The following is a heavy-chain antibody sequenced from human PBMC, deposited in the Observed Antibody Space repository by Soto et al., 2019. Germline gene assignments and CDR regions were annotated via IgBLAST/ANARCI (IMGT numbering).Heavy chain of an antibody. D-gene: IGHD6-13*01. CDR3: ARMASAGTLNWFDP. Sequence: ASVKVSCKASGYTFINFDISWVRQAAGQGLEWLGWMNPGSGKTGYASKFQGRVAMTRDASTCTSHLELSSLTSDDTAVYYCARMASAGTLNWFDPWGQGTLVTVSS. J-gene: IGHJ5*02. CDR1: GYTFINFD. V-gene: IGHV1-8*02. CDR2: MNPGSGKT.